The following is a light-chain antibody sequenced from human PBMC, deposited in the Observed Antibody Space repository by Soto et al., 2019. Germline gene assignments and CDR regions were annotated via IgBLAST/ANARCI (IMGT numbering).Light chain of an antibody. V-gene: IGKV3-20*01. Sequence: EIVLTQSPGTLSLSPGERATLSCRASQSLSSSFLAWYQHKPGQAPRLLIYGASSRATGIPDRCSGRGSGTYSTLTIIRLEPEDSAVYYCQQYGRSSLGTFGPGTKVDIK. CDR1: QSLSSSF. CDR3: QQYGRSSLGT. J-gene: IGKJ3*01. CDR2: GAS.